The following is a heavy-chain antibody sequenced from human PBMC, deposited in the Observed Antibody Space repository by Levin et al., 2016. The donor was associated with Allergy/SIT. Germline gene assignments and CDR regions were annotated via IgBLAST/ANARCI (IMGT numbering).Heavy chain of an antibody. Sequence: GESLKISCAASGFTFSSYGMHWVRQAPGKGLEWVAVISYDGSNKYYADSVKGRFTISRDNSKNTLYLQMNSLRAEDTAVYYCAKDIKGGMDVWGPRDHGHRLL. V-gene: IGHV3-30*18. CDR1: GFTFSSYG. D-gene: IGHD1-14*01. J-gene: IGHJ6*01. CDR3: AKDIKGGMDV. CDR2: ISYDGSNK.